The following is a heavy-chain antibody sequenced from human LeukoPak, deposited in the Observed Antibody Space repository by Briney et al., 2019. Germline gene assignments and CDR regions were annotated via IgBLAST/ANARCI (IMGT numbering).Heavy chain of an antibody. J-gene: IGHJ4*02. Sequence: GASVKVSCKASGGTFNSYAISWVRQAPGQGLEWMGGIIPIFGTTNYARKFQGRVTMTRDASINTAYMELSSLRSEDTAVYYCARASYGSGKYYTDYWGQGTLVTVSS. CDR2: IIPIFGTT. CDR1: GGTFNSYA. V-gene: IGHV1-69*05. CDR3: ARASYGSGKYYTDY. D-gene: IGHD3-10*01.